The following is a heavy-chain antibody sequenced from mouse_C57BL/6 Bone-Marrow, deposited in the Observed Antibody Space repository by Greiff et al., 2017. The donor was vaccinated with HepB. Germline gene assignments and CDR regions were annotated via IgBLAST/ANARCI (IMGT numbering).Heavy chain of an antibody. J-gene: IGHJ4*01. CDR1: GYTFTNYW. D-gene: IGHD1-1*02. CDR2: IYPGGGYT. Sequence: VKLMESGAELVRPGTSVKMSCKASGYTFTNYWIGWAKQRPGHGLEWIGDIYPGGGYTNYNEKFKGKATLTADKSSSTAYMQFSSLTSEDSAIYYGAREPYGYAMDYWGQGTSVTVSS. V-gene: IGHV1-63*01. CDR3: AREPYGYAMDY.